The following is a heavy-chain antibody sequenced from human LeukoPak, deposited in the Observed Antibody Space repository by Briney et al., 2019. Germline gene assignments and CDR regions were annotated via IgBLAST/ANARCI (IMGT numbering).Heavy chain of an antibody. CDR2: ITNSGNT. Sequence: PSETLSLTCAVYGVSFSGYYWGWIRQPPGKGLEWMVEITNSGNTNYKPSLKSRVTISVDTSKNQFYLELTTVTAADTAVYFCARGGCSYGQSRYYYYMDVWGKGTTVTVSS. CDR3: ARGGCSYGQSRYYYYMDV. V-gene: IGHV4-34*01. D-gene: IGHD5-18*01. J-gene: IGHJ6*03. CDR1: GVSFSGYY.